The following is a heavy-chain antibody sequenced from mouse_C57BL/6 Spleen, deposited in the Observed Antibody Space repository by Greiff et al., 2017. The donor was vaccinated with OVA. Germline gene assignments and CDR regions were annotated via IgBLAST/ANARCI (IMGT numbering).Heavy chain of an antibody. V-gene: IGHV2-6-1*01. CDR3: ARHSYYGNYVGYAMDY. CDR2: IWSDGST. J-gene: IGHJ4*01. CDR1: GFSLTSYG. D-gene: IGHD2-10*01. Sequence: VHLVESGPGLVAPSQSLSITCTVSGFSLTSYGVHWVRQPPGKGLEWLVVIWSDGSTTYNSALKSRLSISKDNSKSQVFLKMNSLQTDDTAMYYCARHSYYGNYVGYAMDYWGQGTSVTVSS.